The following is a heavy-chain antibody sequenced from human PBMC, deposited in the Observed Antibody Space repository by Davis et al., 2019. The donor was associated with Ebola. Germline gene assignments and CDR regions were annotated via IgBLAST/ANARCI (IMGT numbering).Heavy chain of an antibody. Sequence: GESLKISCAASGFTFSSYEMNWVRQAPGKGLEWVSYISSSGSTIYYADSVKGRFTIYRDNAKNSLYLQMNSLRAEDTAVYYCARGGFLDAFDIWGQGTMVTVSS. CDR2: ISSSGSTI. J-gene: IGHJ3*02. V-gene: IGHV3-48*03. CDR1: GFTFSSYE. CDR3: ARGGFLDAFDI.